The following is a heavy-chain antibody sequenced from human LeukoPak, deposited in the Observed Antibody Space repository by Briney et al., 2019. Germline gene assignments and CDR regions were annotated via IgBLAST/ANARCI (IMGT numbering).Heavy chain of an antibody. Sequence: SETLSLTCTVSGGSISSYYWSWIRQPPGKGLEWIGYIYYSGSTNYNPSLKSRVTISVDTSKNQFSLKLSSVTAADTAVYYCARRSYYDSSGDAFDIWGQGTMVTVSS. CDR1: GGSISSYY. V-gene: IGHV4-59*08. D-gene: IGHD3-22*01. CDR3: ARRSYYDSSGDAFDI. CDR2: IYYSGST. J-gene: IGHJ3*02.